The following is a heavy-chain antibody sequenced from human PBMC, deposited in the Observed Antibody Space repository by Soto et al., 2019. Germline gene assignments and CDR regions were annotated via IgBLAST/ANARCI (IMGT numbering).Heavy chain of an antibody. CDR3: ATKDDHKDDQPYYYGMDI. CDR1: GYTSSSYG. Sequence: QVQLLQSGGEVKTPGASLKVSCKAIGYTSSSYGINWVRQAPGQGLEWMGWISVFNGDTKYAQKFQGRVAITKDPGTSTAHMELRSLRSDDAAVYFCATKDDHKDDQPYYYGMDIWGQGTMVTVSS. V-gene: IGHV1-18*01. D-gene: IGHD3-16*01. CDR2: ISVFNGDT. J-gene: IGHJ6*02.